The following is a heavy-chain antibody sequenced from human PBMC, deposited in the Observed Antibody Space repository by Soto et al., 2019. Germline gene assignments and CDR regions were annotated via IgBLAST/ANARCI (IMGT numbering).Heavy chain of an antibody. Sequence: PGGSMRLSSGAYGFGFITFCMNWVRKAPGEGLEWVAFLSPRYPYTSYADSVKGRFIISGDNAKNSVSLKMNSLTAYDTGVYHGARRPENFWGGYHEALAYWGPGTLVTVSS. CDR2: LSPRYPYT. V-gene: IGHV3-21*01. D-gene: IGHD3-3*01. J-gene: IGHJ4*02. CDR1: GFGFITFC. CDR3: ARRPENFWGGYHEALAY.